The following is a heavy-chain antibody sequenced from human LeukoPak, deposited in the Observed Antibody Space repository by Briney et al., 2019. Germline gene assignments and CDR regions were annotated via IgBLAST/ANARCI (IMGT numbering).Heavy chain of an antibody. J-gene: IGHJ4*02. Sequence: GGSLRLSCAASGFTFSDYYMSWIRQAPGKGLEWVSYISSSGSTIYYADSVKGRFTISRDNAKNSLYLQMNSLRAEDTAVYYCAKDPIVGATSVDYWGQGTLVTVSS. CDR2: ISSSGSTI. CDR1: GFTFSDYY. V-gene: IGHV3-11*01. CDR3: AKDPIVGATSVDY. D-gene: IGHD1-26*01.